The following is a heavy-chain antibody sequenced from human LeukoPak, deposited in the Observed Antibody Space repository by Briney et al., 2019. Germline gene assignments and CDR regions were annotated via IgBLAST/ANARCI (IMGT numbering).Heavy chain of an antibody. J-gene: IGHJ4*02. CDR3: AKDGAWLRFDD. CDR2: ISYDGSNK. Sequence: SGGSLRLSCTASGFTFSNYAMHWVRQAPGKGLEWVAVISYDGSNKYYADSVKGRFTISRDDSKNTLYLQMNNLRAEDTAVYYCAKDGAWLRFDDWGQGILVTVSS. CDR1: GFTFSNYA. V-gene: IGHV3-30*04. D-gene: IGHD5-12*01.